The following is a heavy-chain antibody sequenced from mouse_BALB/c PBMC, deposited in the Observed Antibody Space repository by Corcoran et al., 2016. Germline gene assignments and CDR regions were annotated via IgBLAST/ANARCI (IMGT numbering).Heavy chain of an antibody. D-gene: IGHD2-1*01. CDR3: MRYGNYWYVDV. Sequence: EVQMLETGGGVVQPGGSRGLSCEGSGFAFSGFWMSWVRQTPGKTLEWIGDINSDGSAINYAPSIKDRFTIFRDNDKSTLYLQMSNVRSEDTATYFCMRYGNYWYVDVWGAGTTVTVSS. V-gene: IGHV11-2*02. CDR2: INSDGSAI. J-gene: IGHJ1*01. CDR1: GFAFSGFW.